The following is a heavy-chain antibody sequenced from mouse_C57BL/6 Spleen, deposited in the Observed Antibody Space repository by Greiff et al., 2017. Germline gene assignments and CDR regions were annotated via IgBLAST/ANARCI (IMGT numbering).Heavy chain of an antibody. D-gene: IGHD2-4*01. CDR3: ARSNYDYDDYYAMDY. J-gene: IGHJ4*01. CDR1: GYAFSSSW. Sequence: QVQLKESGPELVKPGASVKISCKASGYAFSSSWMNWVKQRPGKGLEWIGRIYPGDGDTNYNGKFKGKATLTADKSSSTAYMQLSSLTSEDSAVYFCARSNYDYDDYYAMDYWGQGTSVTVSS. CDR2: IYPGDGDT. V-gene: IGHV1-82*01.